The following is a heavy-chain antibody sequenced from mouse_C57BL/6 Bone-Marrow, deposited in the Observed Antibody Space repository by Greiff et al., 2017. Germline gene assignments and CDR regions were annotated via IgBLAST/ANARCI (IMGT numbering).Heavy chain of an antibody. CDR2: ISSGSSTI. J-gene: IGHJ3*01. CDR3: ARGLGFAY. Sequence: EVMLVESGGGLVKPGGSLKLSCAASGFTFSDYGMHWVRQAPEKGLEWVAYISSGSSTIYYADTVKGRFTISRDNAKNPLFLQMTSLRSEDTAMYYCARGLGFAYWGQGTLVTVSA. D-gene: IGHD2-10*02. V-gene: IGHV5-17*01. CDR1: GFTFSDYG.